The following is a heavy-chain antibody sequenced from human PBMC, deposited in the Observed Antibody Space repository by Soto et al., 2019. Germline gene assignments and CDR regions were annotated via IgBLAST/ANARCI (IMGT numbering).Heavy chain of an antibody. CDR3: ARLEGLATISYYVDY. V-gene: IGHV4-39*01. CDR2: IYYSGST. D-gene: IGHD3-9*01. CDR1: GGSISSSSYY. J-gene: IGHJ4*02. Sequence: QLQLQESGPGLVKPSETLSLTCTVSGGSISSSSYYWGWIRQPPGKGLEWIGSIYYSGSTYYNPSLKSRVTISVDKSKNQFSLKLSSVTAADTAVYYCARLEGLATISYYVDYWGQGTLVTVSS.